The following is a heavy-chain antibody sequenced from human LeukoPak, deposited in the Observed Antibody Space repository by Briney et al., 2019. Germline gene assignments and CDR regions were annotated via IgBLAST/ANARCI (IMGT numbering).Heavy chain of an antibody. CDR2: INHSGST. CDR3: ARGYHSVAGTHFYYYYYYMDV. Sequence: SETLSLTCAVYGGSFSGYYWSWIRQPPGKGLEWIGEINHSGSTNYNPSPKSRVTISVDTSKNQFSLKLSSVTAADTAVYYCARGYHSVAGTHFYYYYYYMDVWGKGTTVTVSS. V-gene: IGHV4-34*01. J-gene: IGHJ6*03. D-gene: IGHD6-19*01. CDR1: GGSFSGYY.